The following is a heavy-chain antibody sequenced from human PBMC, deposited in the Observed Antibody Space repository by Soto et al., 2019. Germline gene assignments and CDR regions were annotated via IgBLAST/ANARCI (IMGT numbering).Heavy chain of an antibody. J-gene: IGHJ4*02. D-gene: IGHD1-1*01. CDR2: ISPAGAIA. Sequence: VQLVESGGGLVQPGGSLRLSCAASGFAFGRYWMHWVRQAPGKGLVWVSRISPAGAIATQADSVKGRFTIFRDNAKNTLFLQMNSLRADDTAVYYCLRDQRHWNEFADQWGQGTVVTVSS. CDR1: GFAFGRYW. CDR3: LRDQRHWNEFADQ. V-gene: IGHV3-74*01.